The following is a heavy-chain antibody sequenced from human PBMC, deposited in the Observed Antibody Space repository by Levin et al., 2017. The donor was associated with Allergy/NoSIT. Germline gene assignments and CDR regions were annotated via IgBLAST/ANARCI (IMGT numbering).Heavy chain of an antibody. D-gene: IGHD3-16*01. CDR3: ARYITGGGYDYWGGFDY. CDR1: GGSISSSYS. V-gene: IGHV4-39*01. CDR2: ISSSGST. J-gene: IGHJ4*02. Sequence: ETLSLTCTVSGGSISSSYSWAWIRQPPGKGLEWIGTISSSGSTYYNPSLRSRLTISVDTSRNQFSLKLSSLTAADTALYSCARYITGGGYDYWGGFDYWGQGTLVTVSS.